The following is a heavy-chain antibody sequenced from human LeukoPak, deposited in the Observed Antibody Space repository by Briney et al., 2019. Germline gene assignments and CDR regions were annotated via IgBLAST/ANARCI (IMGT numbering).Heavy chain of an antibody. V-gene: IGHV3-53*01. CDR3: ARENTVGGGFDI. CDR1: GFTVSSNY. D-gene: IGHD1/OR15-1a*01. J-gene: IGHJ3*02. CDR2: IYSGGST. Sequence: GGSLRLSCAASGFTVSSNYMSWVRQAPGKGLECVSVIYSGGSTYFADSVKGRFTISRDNSKNTLYLQMNSLRAEDTAVYYCARENTVGGGFDIWGQGTRVTVSS.